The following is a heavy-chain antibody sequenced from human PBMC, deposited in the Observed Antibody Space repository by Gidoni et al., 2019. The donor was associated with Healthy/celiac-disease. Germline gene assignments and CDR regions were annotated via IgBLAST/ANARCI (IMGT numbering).Heavy chain of an antibody. CDR3: ARLSSSWFLGAFDI. J-gene: IGHJ3*02. CDR2: IYYSGGT. D-gene: IGHD6-13*01. Sequence: QVQLQESGPGLVKPSETLSLTCTVSGGSISSYYWSWIRQPPGKGLEWIGYIYYSGGTNYNPSLKSRVTISVDTSKNQFSLKLSSVTAADTAVYYCARLSSSWFLGAFDIWGQGTMVTVSP. CDR1: GGSISSYY. V-gene: IGHV4-59*08.